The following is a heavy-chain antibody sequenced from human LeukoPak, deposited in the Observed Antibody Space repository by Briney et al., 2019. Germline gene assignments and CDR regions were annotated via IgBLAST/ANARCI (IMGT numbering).Heavy chain of an antibody. J-gene: IGHJ5*02. V-gene: IGHV4-39*07. CDR3: ARGIAASDWFDP. D-gene: IGHD6-13*01. CDR2: IYYSGST. CDR1: GGSISSSSYY. Sequence: SETLSLTCTVSGGSISSSSYYWGWIRQPPGKGLEWIGSIYYSGSTYYNPSLKSRVTISADRSKNQFSLKLNSATAAGTAVYYCARGIAASDWFDPWGQGTLVTVSS.